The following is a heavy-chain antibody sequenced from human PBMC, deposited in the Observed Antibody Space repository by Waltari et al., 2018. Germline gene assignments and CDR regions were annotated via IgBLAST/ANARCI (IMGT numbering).Heavy chain of an antibody. V-gene: IGHV4-4*07. CDR2: FYTSGST. D-gene: IGHD6-19*01. CDR3: AKVGSGWSQAD. J-gene: IGHJ4*02. Sequence: QVQLQESGPGLVKPSETLSLTCTVSGASISSHYWSWIRQPAGKGLEWIGHFYTSGSTNYNPSLKSRVTMSVDMSKNQFSLKLSSVTAADTAVYYCAKVGSGWSQADCGQGTLVTVSS. CDR1: GASISSHY.